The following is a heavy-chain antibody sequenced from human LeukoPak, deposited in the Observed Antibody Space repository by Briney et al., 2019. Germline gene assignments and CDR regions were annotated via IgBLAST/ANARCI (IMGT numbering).Heavy chain of an antibody. V-gene: IGHV1-69*13. CDR2: IIPIFGTA. Sequence: SVKVSCKASGGTFSSYAISWVRQAPGQGLEWMGGIIPIFGTANYAQKFQGRVTITADESTSTAYMELSSLRSDDTAVYYCALVGAPPFDYWGQGTLVTVSS. D-gene: IGHD1-26*01. CDR1: GGTFSSYA. CDR3: ALVGAPPFDY. J-gene: IGHJ4*02.